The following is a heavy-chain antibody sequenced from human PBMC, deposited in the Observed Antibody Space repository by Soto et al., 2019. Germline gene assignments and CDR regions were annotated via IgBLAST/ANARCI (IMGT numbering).Heavy chain of an antibody. V-gene: IGHV3-33*01. Sequence: QVQLVESGGGVVQPGRSLRLSCAASGFTFSSYGMHWVRQAPGKGLEWVAVIWYDRSNKYYADSVKGRFTISRDNSKNTLYLQMNSLRAEDTAVYYCARGTSAAAGSGFDYWGQGTLVTVSS. CDR2: IWYDRSNK. J-gene: IGHJ4*02. D-gene: IGHD6-13*01. CDR3: ARGTSAAAGSGFDY. CDR1: GFTFSSYG.